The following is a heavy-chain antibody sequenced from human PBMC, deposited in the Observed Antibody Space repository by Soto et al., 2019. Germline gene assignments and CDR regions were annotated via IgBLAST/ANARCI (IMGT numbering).Heavy chain of an antibody. CDR3: ASISNSNWQLAF. CDR1: GFAFSDYG. CDR2: ITSGSSYI. Sequence: GGSLRLSCAASGFAFSDYGMNWVRQAPGKGLEWISSITSGSSYIYYADSVRGRFTISRDNAKNSLYLQMSSLRVDDTAVYYCASISNSNWQLAFWGQGTLVTVSS. V-gene: IGHV3-21*01. J-gene: IGHJ4*02. D-gene: IGHD6-13*01.